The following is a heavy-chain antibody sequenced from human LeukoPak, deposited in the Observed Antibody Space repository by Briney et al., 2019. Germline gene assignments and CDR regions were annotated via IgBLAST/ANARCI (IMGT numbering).Heavy chain of an antibody. Sequence: PGGSLRLSCAASGFTFDDYTMHWVRQAPGKGLEWVSLISWDGGSTYYADSVKGRFTISRDNSKNSLYLQMNSLITEDTALYYCAKAPPCPPALSGWYDPYYYSYYMDVWGKGTTVTVSS. J-gene: IGHJ6*03. V-gene: IGHV3-43*01. D-gene: IGHD6-19*01. CDR3: AKAPPCPPALSGWYDPYYYSYYMDV. CDR2: ISWDGGST. CDR1: GFTFDDYT.